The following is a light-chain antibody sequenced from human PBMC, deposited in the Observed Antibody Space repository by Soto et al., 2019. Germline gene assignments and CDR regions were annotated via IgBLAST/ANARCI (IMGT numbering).Light chain of an antibody. CDR2: EVT. CDR1: ISDVGGYKY. Sequence: TQPASVSGSPGQSVTIACTGTISDVGGYKYVSWYQQHPGKVPKLAIYEVTNRSSGVSNRFSGSKSGDTASPTISGLQAEDEGDYYCRSYTSTNTVVFGGGTKVTVL. J-gene: IGLJ2*01. V-gene: IGLV2-14*01. CDR3: RSYTSTNTVV.